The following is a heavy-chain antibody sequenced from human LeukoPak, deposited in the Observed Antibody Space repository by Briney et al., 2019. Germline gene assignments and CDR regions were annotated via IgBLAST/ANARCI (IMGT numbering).Heavy chain of an antibody. CDR1: GYTFTGYY. Sequence: ASVKVSCKASGYTFTGYYMHWVRQAPGQGLEWMGWINPNSGGTNYAQKFQGRVIMTRDTSISTAYMELSRLRSDDTAVYYCARERVDHVVVPAAEFDPWGQGTLVTVSS. CDR2: INPNSGGT. J-gene: IGHJ5*02. CDR3: ARERVDHVVVPAAEFDP. V-gene: IGHV1-2*02. D-gene: IGHD2-2*01.